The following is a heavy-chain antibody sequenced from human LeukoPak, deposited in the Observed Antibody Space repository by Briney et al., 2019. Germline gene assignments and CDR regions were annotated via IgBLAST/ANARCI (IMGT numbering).Heavy chain of an antibody. Sequence: GGSLRLSCAGSGFTFSSHWMTWVRQTPGKGLEWVASIKHDGSEKNYVDSVKGRFTISRDNAKNSLYVEMNNLRGEDTAVYYCARDNFDWRPLDCWGQGTLVTVSS. CDR2: IKHDGSEK. J-gene: IGHJ4*02. V-gene: IGHV3-7*03. D-gene: IGHD3-9*01. CDR3: ARDNFDWRPLDC. CDR1: GFTFSSHW.